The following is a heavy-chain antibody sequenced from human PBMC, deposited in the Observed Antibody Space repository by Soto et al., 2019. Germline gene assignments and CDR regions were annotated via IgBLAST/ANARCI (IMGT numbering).Heavy chain of an antibody. CDR3: ARDTIAAAGPAEYFQH. Sequence: ASVKVSCKASGYTFTRYYMHWVRQAPGQGLEWMGIINPSGGSTSYAQKFQGRVTMTRDTSTSTVYMELSSLRSEDTAVYYCARDTIAAAGPAEYFQHWGQGTLVTV. CDR1: GYTFTRYY. CDR2: INPSGGST. D-gene: IGHD6-13*01. V-gene: IGHV1-46*01. J-gene: IGHJ1*01.